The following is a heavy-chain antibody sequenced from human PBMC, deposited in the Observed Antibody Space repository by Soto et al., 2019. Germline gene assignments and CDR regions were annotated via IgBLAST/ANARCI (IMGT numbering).Heavy chain of an antibody. CDR2: IYYSRST. Sequence: PSETLSLTCTVSGGSISSGGYYWSWIRQHPGKGLEWIGYIYYSRSTYYNPSLKSRVTISVDTSKNQFSLKLSSVTAADTAVYYCARAPVLRFLYGMDVWGQGTTVTVSS. V-gene: IGHV4-31*03. J-gene: IGHJ6*02. D-gene: IGHD3-3*01. CDR3: ARAPVLRFLYGMDV. CDR1: GGSISSGGYY.